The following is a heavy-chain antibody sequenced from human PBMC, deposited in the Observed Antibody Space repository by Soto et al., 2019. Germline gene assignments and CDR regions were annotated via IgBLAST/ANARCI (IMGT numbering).Heavy chain of an antibody. D-gene: IGHD5-12*01. J-gene: IGHJ5*02. Sequence: SETLSLTCTVSGGSISSYYWSWIRQPPGKGLEWIGYIYYSGSTNYNPSLKSRVTISVDTSKNQFSLKLSSVTAADTAVYYCARNSGYSGYDQRPWFDPWGQGTLVTVSS. V-gene: IGHV4-59*01. CDR3: ARNSGYSGYDQRPWFDP. CDR1: GGSISSYY. CDR2: IYYSGST.